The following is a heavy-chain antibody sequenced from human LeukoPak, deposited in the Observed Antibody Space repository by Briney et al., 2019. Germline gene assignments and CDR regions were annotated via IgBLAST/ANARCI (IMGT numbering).Heavy chain of an antibody. CDR2: ISSSGSDT. Sequence: GGSLRLSCAASIFTFRDRFMSWIRQPPGKGLEWVSYISSSGSDTYYSDSVKGRFTVSRDNAQNSLFLQMNSLRAEDTAVYYCATEASSGLEDWGQGILVTVSS. V-gene: IGHV3-11*04. D-gene: IGHD6-19*01. CDR3: ATEASSGLED. CDR1: IFTFRDRF. J-gene: IGHJ4*02.